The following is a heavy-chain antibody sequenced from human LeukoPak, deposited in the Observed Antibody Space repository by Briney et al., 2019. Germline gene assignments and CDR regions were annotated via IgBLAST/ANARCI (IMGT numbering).Heavy chain of an antibody. D-gene: IGHD4-17*01. J-gene: IGHJ6*03. V-gene: IGHV1-24*01. CDR1: GYTLTELS. CDR3: ATVPWKVWTTGYYYYMDV. Sequence: ASVKVCCKVSGYTLTELSMHWVRQAPGKGLAWMGGFDPEDGETIYAQKFQGRVTMTEDTSTDTAYMELSSLRSEDTAVYYCATVPWKVWTTGYYYYMDVWGKGTTVTVSS. CDR2: FDPEDGET.